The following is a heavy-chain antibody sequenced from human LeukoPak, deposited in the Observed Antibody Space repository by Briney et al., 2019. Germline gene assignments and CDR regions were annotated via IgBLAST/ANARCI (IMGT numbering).Heavy chain of an antibody. Sequence: PSETLSLTCTASGGSISNYYWNWIRQPAGKGLEWIGRIYSSGITNYNPSLRSRVTMSVDTSKNQFSLKLSSVTAADTAVYYCARGAYCGGDCYSFDYWGQGTLVTVSS. D-gene: IGHD2-21*02. CDR1: GGSISNYY. CDR3: ARGAYCGGDCYSFDY. J-gene: IGHJ4*02. V-gene: IGHV4-4*07. CDR2: IYSSGIT.